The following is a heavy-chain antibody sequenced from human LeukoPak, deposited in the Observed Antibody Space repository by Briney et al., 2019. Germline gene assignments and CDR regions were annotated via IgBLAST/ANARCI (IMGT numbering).Heavy chain of an antibody. V-gene: IGHV3-9*01. D-gene: IGHD6-19*01. CDR1: GFTFDDYA. Sequence: PGGSLRLSCAASGFTFDDYAMHWVRQAPGKGLEGGSGISWNSGSIGYADSVKGRFTISRDNAKNSLYLQMNSLRAEDTALYYCAKDISVAVVGLGHDAFDIWGQGTMVTVSS. J-gene: IGHJ3*02. CDR2: ISWNSGSI. CDR3: AKDISVAVVGLGHDAFDI.